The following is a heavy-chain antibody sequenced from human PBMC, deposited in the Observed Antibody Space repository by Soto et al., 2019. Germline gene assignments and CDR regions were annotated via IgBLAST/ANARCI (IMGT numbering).Heavy chain of an antibody. Sequence: ASVKVSCKASGYTFTSYAMHWVRQAPGQRLEWMGWIHAGYGNTKYSQKFQGRVTFTRDTSASTAYMELSSLTSEDTAVYYCATPGGSYDSSGYFDFWGQGTLVTSPQ. CDR1: GYTFTSYA. D-gene: IGHD3-22*01. V-gene: IGHV1-3*01. CDR3: ATPGGSYDSSGYFDF. CDR2: IHAGYGNT. J-gene: IGHJ4*02.